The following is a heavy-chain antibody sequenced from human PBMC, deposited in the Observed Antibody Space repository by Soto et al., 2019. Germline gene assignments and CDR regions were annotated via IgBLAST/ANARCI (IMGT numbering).Heavy chain of an antibody. CDR2: IYYSGST. Sequence: PSETLSLTCTVSGGSISGYHWSWIRQPPGKGLEWIGNIYYSGSTYYNPSLKSRVTISVDTSKNQFSLKLSSVTAADTAVYYCARHSSDFWSGYYPAYYYYYMDVWGKGTTVTVSS. J-gene: IGHJ6*03. CDR1: GGSISGYH. V-gene: IGHV4-59*04. CDR3: ARHSSDFWSGYYPAYYYYYMDV. D-gene: IGHD3-3*01.